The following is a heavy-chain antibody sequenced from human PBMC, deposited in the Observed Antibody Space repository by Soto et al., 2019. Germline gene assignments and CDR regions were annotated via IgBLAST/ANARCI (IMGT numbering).Heavy chain of an antibody. CDR2: IYYSGST. V-gene: IGHV4-30-4*01. Sequence: SETLSLTCTVSGGSISSGDYYWSWIRQPPGKGLEWIGYIYYSGSTYYNPSLKSRVTISVDTSKNQFSLKLSSVTAADTAVYYCARDAYCSGGSCYFDPWGQGTLVTVS. CDR1: GGSISSGDYY. J-gene: IGHJ5*02. CDR3: ARDAYCSGGSCYFDP. D-gene: IGHD2-15*01.